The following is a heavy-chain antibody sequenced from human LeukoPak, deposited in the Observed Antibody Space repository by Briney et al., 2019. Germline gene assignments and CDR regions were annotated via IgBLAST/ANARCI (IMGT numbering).Heavy chain of an antibody. J-gene: IGHJ4*02. V-gene: IGHV4-39*07. Sequence: PSETLSLTCTVSGGSISSSSYYWGWIRQPPGKGLEWIGSIYYSGSTYYNPSLKSRVTISVDTSKNQFSLKLSSVTAADTAVYYYAREGSSWYYYYFDYWGQGTLVTVSS. CDR1: GGSISSSSYY. CDR2: IYYSGST. CDR3: AREGSSWYYYYFDY. D-gene: IGHD6-13*01.